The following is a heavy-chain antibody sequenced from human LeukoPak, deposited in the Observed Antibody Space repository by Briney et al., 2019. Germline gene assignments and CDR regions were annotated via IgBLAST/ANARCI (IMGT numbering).Heavy chain of an antibody. V-gene: IGHV3-7*01. CDR2: INPAGTET. D-gene: IGHD2-15*01. CDR3: ARFGYVAAVDL. Sequence: GGSLRLSCAASGFSFSAYWMSWVRQAPGTGLEWVANINPAGTETYYVDPVKGRFTISRDNAKNLLYLQMNSLRAEDTAVYYCARFGYVAAVDLWGQGTLVTVSS. CDR1: GFSFSAYW. J-gene: IGHJ4*02.